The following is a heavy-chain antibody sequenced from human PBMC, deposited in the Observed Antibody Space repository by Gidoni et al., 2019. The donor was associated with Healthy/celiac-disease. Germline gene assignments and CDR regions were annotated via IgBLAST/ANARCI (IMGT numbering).Heavy chain of an antibody. CDR3: ARGQITGKYPYYYYEDMDV. J-gene: IGHJ6*03. Sequence: VQLVVSVVGLVPPGGSLRLSCAASGFSFSSYWMSWVRQAPGKGLEWGANIKKDGSEKEDVDPVKGRCTISRDNDKNSLYLQMNSMRAEDKAVYYGARGQITGKYPYYYYEDMDVWGKGTTVTVSS. CDR2: IKKDGSEK. V-gene: IGHV3-7*03. CDR1: GFSFSSYW. D-gene: IGHD1-20*01.